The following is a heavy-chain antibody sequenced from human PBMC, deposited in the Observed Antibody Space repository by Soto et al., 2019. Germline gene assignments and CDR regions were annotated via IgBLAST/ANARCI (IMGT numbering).Heavy chain of an antibody. CDR3: ARDRYCSSTSCYRGGMDV. Sequence: SETLSLTCTVSGGSISSGGYYWSWIRQHPGKGLEWIGYIYYSGSTYYNPSLKSRVTISVDTSKNQFSLKLSSVTAADTAVYYCARDRYCSSTSCYRGGMDVWGQGTTVTVSS. V-gene: IGHV4-31*03. D-gene: IGHD2-2*01. CDR1: GGSISSGGYY. J-gene: IGHJ6*02. CDR2: IYYSGST.